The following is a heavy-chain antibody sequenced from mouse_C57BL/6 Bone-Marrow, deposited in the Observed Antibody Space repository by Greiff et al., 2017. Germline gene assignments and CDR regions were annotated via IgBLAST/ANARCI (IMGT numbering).Heavy chain of an antibody. Sequence: QVQLQQPGAELVRPGSSVKLSCKASGYTFTSYWMDWVKQRPGQGLEWIGNIYPSDSETHYNQKFKDKATLTVDKSSSTAYMQLSSLTSEGSAVYYCARVGYGSGGDYFDYWGRGTTLTVSS. V-gene: IGHV1-61*01. CDR3: ARVGYGSGGDYFDY. J-gene: IGHJ2*01. CDR2: IYPSDSET. CDR1: GYTFTSYW. D-gene: IGHD1-1*01.